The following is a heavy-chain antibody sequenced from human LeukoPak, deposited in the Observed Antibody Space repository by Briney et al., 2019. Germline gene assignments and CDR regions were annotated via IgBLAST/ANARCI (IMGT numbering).Heavy chain of an antibody. CDR1: GFTFSSYS. D-gene: IGHD3-22*01. CDR2: ISSSSSTI. V-gene: IGHV3-48*01. CDR3: ARESAVVISDDYYYYMDV. J-gene: IGHJ6*03. Sequence: GGSLRPSCAASGFTFSSYSMNWVRQAPGKGLEWVSYISSSSSTIYYADSVKGRFTISRDNAKNSLYLQMNSLRAEDTAVYYCARESAVVISDDYYYYMDVWGKGTTVTVSS.